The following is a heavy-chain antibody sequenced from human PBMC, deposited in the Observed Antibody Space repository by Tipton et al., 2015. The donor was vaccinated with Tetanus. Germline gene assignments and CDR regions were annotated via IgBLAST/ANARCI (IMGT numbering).Heavy chain of an antibody. D-gene: IGHD2-15*01. J-gene: IGHJ4*02. CDR2: ITSRSSTI. V-gene: IGHV3-48*01. Sequence: SLRLSCSVSGFTFSSYSMNWVRQAPGKGLEWLSYITSRSSTIYYAASVKGRFTISRDNAKNSLYLQMNGLRAEDTAVYYCVGDARTPLFWGQGTLVSVSA. CDR3: VGDARTPLF. CDR1: GFTFSSYS.